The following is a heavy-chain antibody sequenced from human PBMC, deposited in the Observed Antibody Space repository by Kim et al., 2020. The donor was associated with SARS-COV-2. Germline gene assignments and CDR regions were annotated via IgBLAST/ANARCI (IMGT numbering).Heavy chain of an antibody. D-gene: IGHD2-2*01. Sequence: SGPTLVNPTQTLILTCTFSGFSLNTRGMCVSWIRQPPGKALEWLARSDWDNDKYYTTSLRTRLTISKDTSKNQVVLTMTNMDPVDTATYYCARIRCDCSRTGCQAAYFDYWGQGTLVTVSS. CDR2: SDWDNDK. V-gene: IGHV2-70*11. CDR3: ARIRCDCSRTGCQAAYFDY. CDR1: GFSLNTRGMC. J-gene: IGHJ4*02.